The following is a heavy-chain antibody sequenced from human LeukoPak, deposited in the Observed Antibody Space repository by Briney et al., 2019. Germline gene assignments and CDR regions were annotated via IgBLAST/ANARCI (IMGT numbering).Heavy chain of an antibody. D-gene: IGHD6-6*01. CDR1: GFTFSSYG. CDR3: AKEAAVEARPDY. J-gene: IGHJ4*02. Sequence: GGSLRLSRAASGFTFSSYGMHWVRQAPGKGLEWVAFIRYDGSNKYYADSVKGRFTISRDNSKNTLYLQMNSLRAEDTAVYYCAKEAAVEARPDYWGQGTLVTVSS. CDR2: IRYDGSNK. V-gene: IGHV3-30*02.